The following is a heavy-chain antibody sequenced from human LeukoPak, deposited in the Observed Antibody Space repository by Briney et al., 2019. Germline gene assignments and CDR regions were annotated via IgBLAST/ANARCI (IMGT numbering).Heavy chain of an antibody. Sequence: GKSLTLSCAASRFTLRSHAMRWDRPAPGKGLEWVSSISGSGGSTDYVDSVKGRFTIYKDNSKNTLYLQMNSLRADDTAVYYCAKQMSTVTFTPFDFWGQGTLVTVSS. V-gene: IGHV3-23*01. CDR2: ISGSGGST. CDR3: AKQMSTVTFTPFDF. D-gene: IGHD3-16*01. CDR1: RFTLRSHA. J-gene: IGHJ4*02.